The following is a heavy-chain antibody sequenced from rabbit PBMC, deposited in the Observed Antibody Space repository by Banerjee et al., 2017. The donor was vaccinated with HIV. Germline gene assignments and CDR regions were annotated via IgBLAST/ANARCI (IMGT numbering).Heavy chain of an antibody. J-gene: IGHJ4*01. CDR3: ARDSVGGDGDFSYDL. Sequence: QSLEESGGDLVKPGASLTLTCTASGFSFSSSYWICWVRQAPGKGLEWIGCIYAGSSGNTYYASWAKGRFTISKTSSTTVTLQMTSLTAADTATYFCARDSVGGDGDFSYDLWGPGTLVTVS. CDR2: IYAGSSGNT. D-gene: IGHD2-1*01. V-gene: IGHV1S40*01. CDR1: GFSFSSSYW.